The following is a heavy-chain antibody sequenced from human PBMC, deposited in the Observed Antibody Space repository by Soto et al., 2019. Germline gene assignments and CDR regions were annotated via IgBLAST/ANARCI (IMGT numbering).Heavy chain of an antibody. CDR3: AREAVSSLQH. V-gene: IGHV1-8*01. Sequence: EASVKVSCKASGYTFTSYDINWVRQATGQGLEWMGWMNPNSGNTAYAQKFQGRVTMTRNTSISTAYMELSSLRSEDTAVYYCAREAVSSLQHWGQGTLVTVSS. J-gene: IGHJ1*01. CDR2: MNPNSGNT. CDR1: GYTFTSYD.